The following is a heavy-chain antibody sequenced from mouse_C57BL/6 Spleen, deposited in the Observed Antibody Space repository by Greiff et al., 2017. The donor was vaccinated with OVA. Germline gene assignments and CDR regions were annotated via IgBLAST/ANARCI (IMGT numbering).Heavy chain of an antibody. Sequence: VQLQQSGPELVKPGASVKIPCKASGYTFTDYNMDWVKQSHGKSLEWIGDINPNNGGTIYNQKFKGKATLTVDKSSSTAYMELRSLTSEDTAVYYCARSHYYGTNWYFDVWGTGTTVTVAS. J-gene: IGHJ1*03. CDR3: ARSHYYGTNWYFDV. D-gene: IGHD1-1*01. V-gene: IGHV1-18*01. CDR2: INPNNGGT. CDR1: GYTFTDYN.